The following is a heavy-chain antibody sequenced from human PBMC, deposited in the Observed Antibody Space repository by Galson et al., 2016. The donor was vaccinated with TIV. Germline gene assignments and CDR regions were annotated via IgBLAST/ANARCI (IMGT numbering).Heavy chain of an antibody. CDR1: RFTFSQHW. CDR2: INLDGSKK. CDR3: ARSLLYYDPYYLDY. Sequence: SLRLSCAASRFTFSQHWMSWVRQAPGKGLEWVANINLDGSKKYYVDSVRGRFTISRDNPKNSLYLQLNILRAEDTAVYYCARSLLYYDPYYLDYWGQGTLVSVSS. D-gene: IGHD2-2*02. V-gene: IGHV3-7*01. J-gene: IGHJ4*02.